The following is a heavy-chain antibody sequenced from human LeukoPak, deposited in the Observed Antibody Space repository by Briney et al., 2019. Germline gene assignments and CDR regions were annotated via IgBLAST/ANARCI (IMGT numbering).Heavy chain of an antibody. Sequence: PGGSLRLSCAASGFTFSSYAMSWVRLAPGKGLEWVSTISGSGDTTYYADSVRGRFTVSRDNSKYTLYLQMNSLRAENTAVYYCARTPQKYCSSTTCYPDYWGQGTLVTVSS. V-gene: IGHV3-23*01. J-gene: IGHJ4*02. CDR3: ARTPQKYCSSTTCYPDY. CDR2: ISGSGDTT. D-gene: IGHD2-2*01. CDR1: GFTFSSYA.